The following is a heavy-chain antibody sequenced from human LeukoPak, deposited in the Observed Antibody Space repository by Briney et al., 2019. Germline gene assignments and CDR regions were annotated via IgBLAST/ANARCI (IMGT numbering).Heavy chain of an antibody. CDR1: GFTFSSYG. V-gene: IGHV3-33*06. J-gene: IGHJ4*02. Sequence: PGRSLRLSCAASGFTFSSYGMHWVRQAPGKGLEWVAVIWYDGSNKYYADSVKGRFTISRDNSKNTLYLQMNSLRAEDTAVHYCAKDVDYDNSGSDYWGQGTLVTVSS. D-gene: IGHD3-22*01. CDR3: AKDVDYDNSGSDY. CDR2: IWYDGSNK.